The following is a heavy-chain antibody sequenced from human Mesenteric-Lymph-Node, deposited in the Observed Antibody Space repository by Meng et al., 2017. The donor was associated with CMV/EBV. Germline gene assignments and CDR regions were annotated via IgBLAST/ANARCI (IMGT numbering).Heavy chain of an antibody. V-gene: IGHV4-34*01. CDR1: GGSFSGYY. CDR3: ARQGAGTTQWTFDV. Sequence: SETLSLTCAVYGGSFSGYYWSWIRQPPGKGLEWIGEINHSGSTNYNPSLKSRVTISVDTSKNQFSLKLSSVTAADTAVYYCARQGAGTTQWTFDVWGQGTMVTVSS. D-gene: IGHD1-1*01. J-gene: IGHJ3*01. CDR2: INHSGST.